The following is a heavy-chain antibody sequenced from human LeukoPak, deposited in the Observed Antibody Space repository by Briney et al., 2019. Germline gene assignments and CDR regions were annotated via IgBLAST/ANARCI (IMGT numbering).Heavy chain of an antibody. V-gene: IGHV3-43*02. CDR1: GFTFDDYA. CDR2: ISGDGGST. D-gene: IGHD3-10*01. J-gene: IGHJ6*02. CDR3: AKEWYYHGSGSYLRYEYYYGMDV. Sequence: PGGSLRLSCAASGFTFDDYAMHWVRQAPGQGLEWVSLISGDGGSTYYADSVKGRFTIFRDNSKNSLYLQMNSLRTEDTALYYCAKEWYYHGSGSYLRYEYYYGMDVWGQGTTVTVSS.